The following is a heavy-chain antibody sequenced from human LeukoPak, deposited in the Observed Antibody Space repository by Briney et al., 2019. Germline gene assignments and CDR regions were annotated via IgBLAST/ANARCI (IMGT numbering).Heavy chain of an antibody. CDR3: AKDYQSIRFLEWLFDY. J-gene: IGHJ4*02. D-gene: IGHD3-3*01. V-gene: IGHV3-23*01. CDR2: ISGSGGST. CDR1: GFTFSSYA. Sequence: GGSLRLSCAASGFTFSSYAMSWVRQAPGKGLEWVSAISGSGGSTYYADSVKGRFTISRDNSKNTLYLQMNSLRAEGTAVYYCAKDYQSIRFLEWLFDYWGQGTLVTVSS.